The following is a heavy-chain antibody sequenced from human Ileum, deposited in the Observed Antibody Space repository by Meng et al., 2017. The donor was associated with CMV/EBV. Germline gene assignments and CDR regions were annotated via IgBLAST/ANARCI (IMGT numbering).Heavy chain of an antibody. D-gene: IGHD6-13*01. CDR2: IIPILGIA. Sequence: SVKVSCKASGGTFSSYTISWVRQAPGQGLEWMGRIIPILGIANYAQKFQGRVTITADKYTSTAYMELSSLRSEDTAVYYCARDRNSAAAGYYFDYWGQGTLVTVSS. CDR1: GGTFSSYT. CDR3: ARDRNSAAAGYYFDY. J-gene: IGHJ4*02. V-gene: IGHV1-69*04.